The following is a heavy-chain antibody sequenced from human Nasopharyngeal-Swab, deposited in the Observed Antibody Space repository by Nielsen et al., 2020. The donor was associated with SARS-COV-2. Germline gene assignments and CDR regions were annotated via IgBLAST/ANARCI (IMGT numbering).Heavy chain of an antibody. J-gene: IGHJ4*02. CDR2: ISGCGSTI. D-gene: IGHD3-22*01. V-gene: IGHV3-48*03. Sequence: GESLKISCASSCFTFSCFEMNWVRQAPGKGLEWVSYISGCGSTIYYADSVRGRFTISRDNAMNSLYLQMNSLRAEDTAVYYCARGDDSSGFSITLDYWGQGTLVTVSS. CDR1: CFTFSCFE. CDR3: ARGDDSSGFSITLDY.